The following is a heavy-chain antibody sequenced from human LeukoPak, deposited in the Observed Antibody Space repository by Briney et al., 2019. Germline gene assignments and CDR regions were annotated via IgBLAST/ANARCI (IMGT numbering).Heavy chain of an antibody. Sequence: SETLSLTCSVSGGSVSSGSYYWSWIRQPPGKGLEWIGYMYYSGSTNYNPSLKSRFTISVDTSKNQFSLKLSSVTAADTAVYYCARILVYYDSSGYYSYYFDYWGQGTLVTVSS. D-gene: IGHD3-22*01. CDR2: MYYSGST. CDR3: ARILVYYDSSGYYSYYFDY. J-gene: IGHJ4*02. CDR1: GGSVSSGSYY. V-gene: IGHV4-61*01.